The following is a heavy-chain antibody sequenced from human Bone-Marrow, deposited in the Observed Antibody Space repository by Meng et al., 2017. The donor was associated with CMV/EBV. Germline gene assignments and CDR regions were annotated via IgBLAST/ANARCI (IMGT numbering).Heavy chain of an antibody. J-gene: IGHJ4*02. CDR2: ISHSGST. Sequence: GSLRLSCAVYGGSFSGYSWTWIRQPPGKGLEWIGEISHSGSTIYNPSLKSRITISVDTSKNQFSLKLSYVTAADTAVYYCARLSSGWNFFDYWGQGTLVTVSS. CDR3: ARLSSGWNFFDY. V-gene: IGHV4-34*10. D-gene: IGHD6-19*01. CDR1: GGSFSGYS.